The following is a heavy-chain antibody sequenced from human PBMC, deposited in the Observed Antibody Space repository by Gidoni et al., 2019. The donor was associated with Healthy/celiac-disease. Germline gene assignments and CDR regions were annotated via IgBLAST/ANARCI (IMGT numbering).Heavy chain of an antibody. CDR3: ARPNYSGYDWVHFDY. CDR2: ISSSSSYT. D-gene: IGHD5-12*01. CDR1: GFTCSDYY. V-gene: IGHV3-11*05. Sequence: QVQLVESGGGLVKPGGSLRLSCAASGFTCSDYYMSWIRQAPGKGLEWVSYISSSSSYTNYADSVKGRFTISRDNAKNSLYLQMNSLRAEDTAVYYCARPNYSGYDWVHFDYWGQGTLVTVSS. J-gene: IGHJ4*02.